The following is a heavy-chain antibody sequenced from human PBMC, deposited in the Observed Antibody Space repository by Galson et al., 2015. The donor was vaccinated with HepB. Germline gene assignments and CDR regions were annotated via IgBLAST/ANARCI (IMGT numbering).Heavy chain of an antibody. CDR1: GGSISSGGYY. Sequence: TLSLTCTVSGGSISSGGYYWSWIRQHPGKGLEWIGYIYYSGSTYYNPSLKSRVTISVDTSKNQFSLKLSSVTAADTAVYYCASGARTGDYVSDAFDIWGQGTMVTVSS. CDR2: IYYSGST. V-gene: IGHV4-31*03. D-gene: IGHD4-17*01. CDR3: ASGARTGDYVSDAFDI. J-gene: IGHJ3*02.